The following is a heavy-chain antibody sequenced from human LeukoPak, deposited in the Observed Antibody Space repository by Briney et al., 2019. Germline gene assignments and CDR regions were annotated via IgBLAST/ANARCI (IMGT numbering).Heavy chain of an antibody. Sequence: SETLSLTCTVSGGSISSSSYYWGWIRQPPGKGLEWIGSIYYSGSTYYNQSLKSRVTISVDTSKNQFSLKLSSVTAADTAVYYCARALGYYDSSGYLYYFDYWGQGTLVTVSS. CDR1: GGSISSSSYY. V-gene: IGHV4-39*01. CDR3: ARALGYYDSSGYLYYFDY. CDR2: IYYSGST. D-gene: IGHD3-22*01. J-gene: IGHJ4*02.